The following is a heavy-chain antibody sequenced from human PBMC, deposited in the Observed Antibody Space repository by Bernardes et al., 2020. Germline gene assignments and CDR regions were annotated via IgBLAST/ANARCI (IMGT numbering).Heavy chain of an antibody. CDR2: INPNSGGT. CDR1: GYTFTGYY. J-gene: IGHJ4*02. Sequence: ASVKVSCKASGYTFTGYYMHWVRQAPGQGLEWMGRINPNSGGTNYAQKFQGRVTMTRDTSISTAYMELSRLRSDDTAVYYCARVVPPTRDSVLRFLEWLESFDYWGQGTLVTVSS. V-gene: IGHV1-2*06. D-gene: IGHD3-3*01. CDR3: ARVVPPTRDSVLRFLEWLESFDY.